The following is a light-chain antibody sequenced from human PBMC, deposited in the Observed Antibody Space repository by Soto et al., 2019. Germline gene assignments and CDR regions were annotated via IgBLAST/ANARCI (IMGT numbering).Light chain of an antibody. CDR2: DAS. J-gene: IGKJ5*01. Sequence: DIPMTQSPSSLSASVGDRVTIACQASQDISNYLHWYQQKPGKAPNLLIYDASNLEIGVPSRFSGSGSGTHFTFTISSLQTEDIGTYYCQQYDILPITFGRGTRLDIK. CDR1: QDISNY. V-gene: IGKV1-33*01. CDR3: QQYDILPIT.